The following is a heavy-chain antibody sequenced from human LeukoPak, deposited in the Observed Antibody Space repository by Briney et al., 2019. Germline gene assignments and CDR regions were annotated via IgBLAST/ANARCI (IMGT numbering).Heavy chain of an antibody. CDR1: GLTFSTYV. Sequence: PGGSLRLSCAASGLTFSTYVMNWVRQAPGKGLEWVSIIGDDTYYADSVKGRITVSRDNSRNTLYLQMNFLGVEDTAVYYCANSEFYVSGKYAGLDNWGQGTLVTVSS. CDR3: ANSEFYVSGKYAGLDN. D-gene: IGHD3-10*01. CDR2: IGDDT. V-gene: IGHV3-23*01. J-gene: IGHJ4*02.